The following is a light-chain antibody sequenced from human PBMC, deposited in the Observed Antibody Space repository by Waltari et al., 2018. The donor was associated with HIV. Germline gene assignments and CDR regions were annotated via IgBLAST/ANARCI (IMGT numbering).Light chain of an antibody. Sequence: SYELTQPPSVSVSLGQTARITCSGDALPKKYASWYQQKSGQAPVLVIYVDTKRPSGIPERFSGSSSGTMATLTISGAQVEDEADYYCYSTDSSGNHRVFGGGTKLTVL. V-gene: IGLV3-10*01. CDR3: YSTDSSGNHRV. CDR2: VDT. J-gene: IGLJ3*02. CDR1: ALPKKY.